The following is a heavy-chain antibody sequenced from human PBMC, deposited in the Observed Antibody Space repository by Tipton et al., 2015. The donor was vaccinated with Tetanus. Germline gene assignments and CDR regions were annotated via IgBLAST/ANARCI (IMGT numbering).Heavy chain of an antibody. CDR3: ARMQSGSYFDL. CDR2: LSYDGTHE. D-gene: IGHD1-26*01. CDR1: GFAFSSYD. V-gene: IGHV3-30*03. J-gene: IGHJ4*02. Sequence: SLRLSCVASGFAFSSYDMHWVRQTPGKGLEWLAVLSYDGTHEHYADSVKGRFTISRDNSENILFLQMSSLRAEDRAVYYCARMQSGSYFDLWGPGILVTVSS.